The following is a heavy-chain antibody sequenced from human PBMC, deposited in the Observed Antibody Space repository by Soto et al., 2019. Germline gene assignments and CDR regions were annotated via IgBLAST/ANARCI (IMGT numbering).Heavy chain of an antibody. J-gene: IGHJ4*02. D-gene: IGHD3-10*01. CDR2: ISYDGSNK. CDR1: GFTFSSYG. CDR3: AKEFGSLGIFDY. V-gene: IGHV3-30*18. Sequence: GGSLRLSCAASGFTFSSYGMHWVRQAPGKGLEWVAVISYDGSNKYYADSVKGRFTISRDNSKNTLYLQMNSLRAEDTAVYYCAKEFGSLGIFDYWGQGTLVTVSS.